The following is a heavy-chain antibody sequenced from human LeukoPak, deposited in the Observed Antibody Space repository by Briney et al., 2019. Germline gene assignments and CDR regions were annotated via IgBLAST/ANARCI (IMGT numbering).Heavy chain of an antibody. CDR2: INQSGST. CDR1: GGSFRGYY. Sequence: ETLSPTCPVYGGSFRGYYWSWIREPPGTGLEWIGEINQSGSTNYNPSLKSRVTISVDTSKKQFSLRLSPVTAADTAVYYCAAGCSSTSCYWYYYTDVWGKGTTVTVSS. D-gene: IGHD2-2*01. CDR3: AAGCSSTSCYWYYYTDV. V-gene: IGHV4-34*01. J-gene: IGHJ6*03.